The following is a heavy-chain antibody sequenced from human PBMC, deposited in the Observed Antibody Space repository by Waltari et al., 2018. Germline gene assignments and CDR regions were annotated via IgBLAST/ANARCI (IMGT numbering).Heavy chain of an antibody. CDR2: IIPILGTA. D-gene: IGHD3-10*01. J-gene: IGHJ3*02. V-gene: IGHV1-69*05. Sequence: QVQLVQSGAEVKKPGSSVKVSCKASGGTFSSYAISWVRQAPGQGLEWMGGIIPILGTANYAQKCQGRVTITTDESTSTAYMELSSLRSEDTAVYYCAGGLHSGRYYYGSGSYSDIWGQGTMVTVSS. CDR1: GGTFSSYA. CDR3: AGGLHSGRYYYGSGSYSDI.